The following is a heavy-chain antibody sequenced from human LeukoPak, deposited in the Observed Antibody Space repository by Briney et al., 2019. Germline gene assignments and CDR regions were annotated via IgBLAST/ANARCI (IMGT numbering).Heavy chain of an antibody. CDR1: GVTFSSYS. CDR3: ARGRTTAAAGTLDY. J-gene: IGHJ4*02. Sequence: GGSLRLSCAASGVTFSSYSMNWVRQAPGKGLEWVSSISSSSSYIYYADSVKGRFTISRDNAKNSLYLQMNSLRAEDTAVYYCARGRTTAAAGTLDYWGQGTLVTVSS. D-gene: IGHD6-13*01. CDR2: ISSSSSYI. V-gene: IGHV3-21*01.